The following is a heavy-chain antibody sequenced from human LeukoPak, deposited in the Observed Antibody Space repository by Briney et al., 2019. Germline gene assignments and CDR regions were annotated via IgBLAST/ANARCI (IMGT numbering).Heavy chain of an antibody. CDR1: GYTFTSYD. Sequence: ASVKVSCKASGYTFTSYDINWVRQATGQGLEWMGWMNPNSGNTGYAQKFQGRVTMTRNTSISTAYMELSSLRSEDTAVYYCARDSPIRSMYSTRENWFDPWGQGTLVTVSS. CDR2: MNPNSGNT. V-gene: IGHV1-8*01. D-gene: IGHD2-2*02. J-gene: IGHJ5*02. CDR3: ARDSPIRSMYSTRENWFDP.